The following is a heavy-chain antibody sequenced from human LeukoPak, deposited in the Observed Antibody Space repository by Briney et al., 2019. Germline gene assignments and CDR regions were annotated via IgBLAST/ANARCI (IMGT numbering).Heavy chain of an antibody. CDR2: IRSNTCGGTA. CDR3: TKGDYHAY. CDR1: GFTFGDYA. V-gene: IGHV3-49*03. Sequence: GGSLRLSCTASGFTFGDYAMSWFRQAPGKGLEWVGFIRSNTCGGTAEYAASVKGRFTISRDDSKSIAYLQMNSLKTEDTAVYYCTKGDYHAYWGQGTLVTVSS. J-gene: IGHJ4*02.